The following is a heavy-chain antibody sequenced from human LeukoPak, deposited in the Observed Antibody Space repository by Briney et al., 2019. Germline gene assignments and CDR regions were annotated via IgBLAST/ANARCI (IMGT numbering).Heavy chain of an antibody. CDR1: GFTFSSYA. Sequence: GGSLRLSCAASGFTFSSYAMSWVRQAPGKGLEWVSAISGSGGSTYYADSVKGRFTISRDNSKNTLYLQMNSLRAEDTAVYYCAKGRAKYYYDSSGYYFDYWGQGTLVTVSS. D-gene: IGHD3-22*01. V-gene: IGHV3-23*01. CDR2: ISGSGGST. CDR3: AKGRAKYYYDSSGYYFDY. J-gene: IGHJ4*02.